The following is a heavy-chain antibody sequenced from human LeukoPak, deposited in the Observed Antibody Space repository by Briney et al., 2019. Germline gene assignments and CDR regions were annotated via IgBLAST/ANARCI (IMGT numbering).Heavy chain of an antibody. CDR2: IYYSGST. J-gene: IGHJ4*02. V-gene: IGHV4-59*01. D-gene: IGHD4-23*01. CDR1: GGSISSYC. CDR3: ARLGSYGGTMIDY. Sequence: PSETLSLTCTVSGGSISSYCWSWIRQPPGKGLEWIGYIYYSGSTNYNPSLKSRVTISVDTSKNQFSLKLSSVTAADTAVYYCARLGSYGGTMIDYWGQGTLVTVSS.